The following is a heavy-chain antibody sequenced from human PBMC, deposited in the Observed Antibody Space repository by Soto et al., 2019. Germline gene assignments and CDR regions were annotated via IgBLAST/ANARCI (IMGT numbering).Heavy chain of an antibody. D-gene: IGHD4-17*01. CDR2: ISSRGTTI. V-gene: IGHV3-48*02. Sequence: EVQLVESGGGLVQPGGSLRLSCAASGFTFSSYSMNWVRQAPGKGLEWVSYISSRGTTIYYADSVKGRFTISRDNAKNLLYLQMNSLRDEDTAVYYCARRYGDYEGDDYWGQGTLVTVSS. CDR1: GFTFSSYS. CDR3: ARRYGDYEGDDY. J-gene: IGHJ4*02.